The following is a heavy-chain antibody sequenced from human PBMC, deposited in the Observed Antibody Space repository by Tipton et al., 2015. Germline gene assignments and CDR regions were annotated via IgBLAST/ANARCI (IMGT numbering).Heavy chain of an antibody. J-gene: IGHJ5*01. V-gene: IGHV4-38-2*01. CDR2: ISHSGKT. D-gene: IGHD2-15*01. CDR3: ARLGGVVVGVAATTRFTTPDFWFDS. CDR1: AYSISTDYY. Sequence: LRLSCAVSAYSISTDYYWVWIRQPPGKGLEWIGAISHSGKTYSNPSLKSRVTISVDTSKNQFSLKLTSVTAADTAVYYCARLGGVVVGVAATTRFTTPDFWFDSWGQGTLVTVSS.